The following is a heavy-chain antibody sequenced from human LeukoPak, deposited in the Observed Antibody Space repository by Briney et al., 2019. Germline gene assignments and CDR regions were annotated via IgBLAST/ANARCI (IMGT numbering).Heavy chain of an antibody. D-gene: IGHD3-22*01. V-gene: IGHV3-33*01. CDR1: GFTFSSYG. Sequence: PGGPLRLSCAASGFTFSSYGMHWVRQAPGKGLEWVAVIWYDGSNKYYADSVKGRFTISRDNSKDTLYLQMNSLRAEDTAVYYCARDRGSSGYLPDYWGQGTLVTVSS. CDR2: IWYDGSNK. CDR3: ARDRGSSGYLPDY. J-gene: IGHJ4*02.